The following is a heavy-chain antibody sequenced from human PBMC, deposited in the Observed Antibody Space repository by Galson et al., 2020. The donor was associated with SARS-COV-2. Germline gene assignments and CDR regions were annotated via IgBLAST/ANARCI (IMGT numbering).Heavy chain of an antibody. V-gene: IGHV1-24*01. Sequence: ASVKVSCKVSGYTLTELSMHWVRQAPGKGLEWMGGFDPEDGETIYAQKFQGRVTMTEDTSTDTAYMELSSLRSEDTAVYYCATSGPYCTGGVCPNWFDPWGQGTLVTFSS. CDR3: ATSGPYCTGGVCPNWFDP. J-gene: IGHJ5*02. CDR2: FDPEDGET. D-gene: IGHD2-8*02. CDR1: GYTLTELS.